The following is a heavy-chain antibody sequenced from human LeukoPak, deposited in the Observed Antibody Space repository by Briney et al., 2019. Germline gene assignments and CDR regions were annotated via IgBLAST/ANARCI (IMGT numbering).Heavy chain of an antibody. CDR1: GFTFSSYA. CDR2: ISYDGSNK. J-gene: IGHJ4*02. D-gene: IGHD6-19*01. Sequence: GGSLRLSCAASGFTFSSYAMHWVRQAPGKGLEWVAVISYDGSNKYYADSVKGRFTISRDNSKNTLYLQMNSLRAEETAVYYCARDESTGRIAVAGKRYWGQGTLVTVSS. CDR3: ARDESTGRIAVAGKRY. V-gene: IGHV3-30*04.